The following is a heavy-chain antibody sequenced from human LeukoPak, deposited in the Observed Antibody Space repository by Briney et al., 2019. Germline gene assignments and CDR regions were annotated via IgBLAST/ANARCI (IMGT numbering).Heavy chain of an antibody. J-gene: IGHJ4*02. CDR3: AKDGGLWVSGHWGDS. Sequence: PGGSLRLSWAASGFTFSSYTMGWVSQAPGKGLEWVSTITTSDGNTYYADSVKGRFTVSRYNSKNTLFLQMNSLRAEDTAVYYCAKDGGLWVSGHWGDSWGRGTLVTVSS. CDR2: ITTSDGNT. V-gene: IGHV3-23*01. CDR1: GFTFSSYT. D-gene: IGHD7-27*01.